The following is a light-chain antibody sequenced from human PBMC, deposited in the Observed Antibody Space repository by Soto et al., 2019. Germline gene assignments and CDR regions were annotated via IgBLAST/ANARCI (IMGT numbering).Light chain of an antibody. CDR3: ISYTSSATLV. CDR1: SSDVGDYNY. J-gene: IGLJ1*01. V-gene: IGLV2-14*01. CDR2: EVS. Sequence: QSALTQPASVSGSPGQSITISCTGTSSDVGDYNYVSWYQQHPGKAPKVMIYEVSHRPSGVSNRFSGSKSGNTASLTISGLQAEDEADYYCISYTSSATLVFGTGTKVTVL.